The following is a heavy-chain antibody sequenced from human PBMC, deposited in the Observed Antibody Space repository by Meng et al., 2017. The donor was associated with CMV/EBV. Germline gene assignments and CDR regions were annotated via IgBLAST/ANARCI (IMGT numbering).Heavy chain of an antibody. V-gene: IGHV2-5*02. CDR3: AHKGRRMAAAGINWFDP. D-gene: IGHD6-13*01. J-gene: IGHJ5*02. CDR1: GFSLSTSGVG. Sequence: ITLKESGPTLLKPPPTLTLTCTFFGFSLSTSGVGVGWIRQPPGKALEWLALIYWDDDKRYSPSLKSRLTITKDTSKNQVVLTMTNMDPVDTATYYCAHKGRRMAAAGINWFDPWGQGTLVTVSS. CDR2: IYWDDDK.